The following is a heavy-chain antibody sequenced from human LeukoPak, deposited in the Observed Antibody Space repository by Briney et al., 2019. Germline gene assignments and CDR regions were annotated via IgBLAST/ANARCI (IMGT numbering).Heavy chain of an antibody. CDR2: IIPIFGTA. V-gene: IGHV1-69*05. Sequence: SVKVSCKASGGTFSSYAIGWVRQAPGQGLEWMGGIIPIFGTANYAQKLQGRVTMTTDTSTSTAYMELRSLRSDDTAVYYCARDHGVLWFGEPSYDAFDIWGQGTMVTVSS. D-gene: IGHD3-10*01. CDR1: GGTFSSYA. CDR3: ARDHGVLWFGEPSYDAFDI. J-gene: IGHJ3*02.